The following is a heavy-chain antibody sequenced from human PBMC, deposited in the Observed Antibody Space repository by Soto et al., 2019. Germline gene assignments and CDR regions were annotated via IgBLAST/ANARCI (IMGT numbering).Heavy chain of an antibody. Sequence: ASVKVSCKASGGTFSSYAISWVRQAPGQGLEWMGGIIPIFGTANYAQKFQGRVTITADESTSTAYMELSSLRSEDTAVYYCARRRAGYYDFLYGMDVWGQGTTVIFSS. CDR1: GGTFSSYA. J-gene: IGHJ6*02. D-gene: IGHD3-3*01. CDR2: IIPIFGTA. V-gene: IGHV1-69*13. CDR3: ARRRAGYYDFLYGMDV.